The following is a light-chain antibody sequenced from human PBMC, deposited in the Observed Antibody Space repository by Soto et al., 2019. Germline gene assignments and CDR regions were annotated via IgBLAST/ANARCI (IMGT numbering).Light chain of an antibody. CDR2: VAS. Sequence: DIQLTQSPSFLSASVGDRVIITCRASQGISTYLAWYQQKPGKAPKLLIHVASTLQSGVPSRFSGSGSGTEVTLTISSLQPEDFATYYCQQLKSYPLTFGQGTRLEIK. J-gene: IGKJ5*01. CDR3: QQLKSYPLT. CDR1: QGISTY. V-gene: IGKV1-9*01.